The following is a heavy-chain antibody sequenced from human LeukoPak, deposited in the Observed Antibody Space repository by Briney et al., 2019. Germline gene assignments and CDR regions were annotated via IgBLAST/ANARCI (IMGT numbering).Heavy chain of an antibody. Sequence: ASVKVSCKASGYTFTSYYMHWVRQAPGQGLEWMGWINPNSGGTNYAQKFQGRVTMTRDTSISTAYMELSRLRSDDTAVYYCARDSSASYDYVWGSYRYVAFDIWGQGTMVTVSS. CDR2: INPNSGGT. J-gene: IGHJ3*02. CDR1: GYTFTSYY. D-gene: IGHD3-16*02. CDR3: ARDSSASYDYVWGSYRYVAFDI. V-gene: IGHV1-2*02.